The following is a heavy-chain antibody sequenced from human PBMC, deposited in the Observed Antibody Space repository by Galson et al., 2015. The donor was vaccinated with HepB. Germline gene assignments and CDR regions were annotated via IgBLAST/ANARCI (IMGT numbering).Heavy chain of an antibody. V-gene: IGHV3-74*01. J-gene: IGHJ4*02. CDR1: GFTFSSYW. CDR3: ARSWGLIAAVSPIDY. Sequence: SLRLSCAASGFTFSSYWMHWVRQAPGKGLVWVSRINSDGSSTSYADSVKARFTISRDNAKNTLYLQMNSLRAEDTAVYYCARSWGLIAAVSPIDYWGQGTLVTVSS. D-gene: IGHD6-13*01. CDR2: INSDGSST.